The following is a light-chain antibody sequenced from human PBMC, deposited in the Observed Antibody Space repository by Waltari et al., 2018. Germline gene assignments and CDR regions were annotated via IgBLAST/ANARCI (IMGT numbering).Light chain of an antibody. Sequence: QSALTQPRSVSGSPGQSVTISCTGTSSDVGGYNYVSWYQHHPGKAPKLIIYDVTKRPSGIPDRFSASKSNKTASLTISGLQAEDEADYYCCSYAGSITFGVFGGGTKLTVL. CDR2: DVT. V-gene: IGLV2-11*01. CDR3: CSYAGSITFGV. J-gene: IGLJ3*02. CDR1: SSDVGGYNY.